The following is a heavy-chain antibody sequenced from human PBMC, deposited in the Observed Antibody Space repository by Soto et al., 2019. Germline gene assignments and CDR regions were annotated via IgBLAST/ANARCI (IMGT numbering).Heavy chain of an antibody. V-gene: IGHV4-34*01. CDR3: ARGHSSSWYVRIYYYYGMDV. Sequence: LSLTCAVYGGSFSGYYWSWIRQPPGKGLEWIGEINHSGSTNYNPSLKSRVTISVDTSKNQFSLKLSSVTAADTAVYYCARGHSSSWYVRIYYYYGMDVWGQGTTVTVSS. J-gene: IGHJ6*02. CDR1: GGSFSGYY. D-gene: IGHD6-13*01. CDR2: INHSGST.